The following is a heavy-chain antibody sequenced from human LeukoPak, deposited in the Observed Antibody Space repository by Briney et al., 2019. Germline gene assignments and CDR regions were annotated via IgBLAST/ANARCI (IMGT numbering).Heavy chain of an antibody. V-gene: IGHV4-59*12. CDR1: GGSISRYY. CDR3: ARGGNYYGSGSYYTPYYYSYYMEV. Sequence: SETLSLTCTVSGGSISRYYWSWIRQPPGKGLEWIGYIYYIGSTNYNPSLKNRVTISVDTSKNEFSLKMSSVTAAATAVYYCARGGNYYGSGSYYTPYYYSYYMEVWGKGITVTVS. CDR2: IYYIGST. J-gene: IGHJ6*03. D-gene: IGHD3-10*01.